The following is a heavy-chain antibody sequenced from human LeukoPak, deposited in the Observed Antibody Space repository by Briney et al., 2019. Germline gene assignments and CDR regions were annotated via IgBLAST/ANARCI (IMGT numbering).Heavy chain of an antibody. Sequence: PGGSLTLSCAASGFSFSNYGMHWVRQTPGRSVESVAFTRYDGTIKDYADSVKGRFTISRDNSQNVLHLQMKSLRTEDTAVYYCAKELLLGYFYMDVWGKGTTVIVSS. CDR1: GFSFSNYG. V-gene: IGHV3-30*02. D-gene: IGHD1-26*01. CDR2: TRYDGTIK. J-gene: IGHJ6*03. CDR3: AKELLLGYFYMDV.